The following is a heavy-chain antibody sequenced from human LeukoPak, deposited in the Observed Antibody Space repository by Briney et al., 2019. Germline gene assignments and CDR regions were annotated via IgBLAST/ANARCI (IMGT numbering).Heavy chain of an antibody. D-gene: IGHD3-22*01. Sequence: ASVKVSCKASGYTFTSYDINWVRQATGQGVEWMGWMNPNSGNTGYAQKFQGRVTMTRNTSISTAYMELSSLRSEDTAVYYCARGAYYYDSSGFKFDYWGQGTLVTVSS. CDR3: ARGAYYYDSSGFKFDY. CDR2: MNPNSGNT. J-gene: IGHJ4*02. CDR1: GYTFTSYD. V-gene: IGHV1-8*01.